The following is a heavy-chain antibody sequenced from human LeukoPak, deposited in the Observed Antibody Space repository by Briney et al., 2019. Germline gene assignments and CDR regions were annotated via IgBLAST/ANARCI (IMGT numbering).Heavy chain of an antibody. D-gene: IGHD4-17*01. CDR1: GFTFSSYA. V-gene: IGHV3-30-3*01. Sequence: GRSLRLSCAASGFTFSSYAMHWVCQAPGKGLEWVAVISYDGNNKYYADSVKGRFTISRDNSKNTLYLQMNSLRAEDTALYYCATLPTWGQGTLVTVSA. CDR3: ATLPT. CDR2: ISYDGNNK. J-gene: IGHJ4*02.